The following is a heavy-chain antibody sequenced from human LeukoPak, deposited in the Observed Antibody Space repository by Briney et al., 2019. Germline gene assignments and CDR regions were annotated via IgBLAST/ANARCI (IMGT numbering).Heavy chain of an antibody. CDR2: IGGSGAFI. J-gene: IGHJ3*02. CDR1: GFSFSSNG. V-gene: IGHV3-21*04. Sequence: AGGSLRLSCAASGFSFSSNGMSWVRQAPGKGLEWVSLIGGSGAFIEYADSVKGRFTISRDNAKNSLYLQMNSLRAEDTALYYCAKGVRITMVRGAFDIWGQGTMVTVSS. D-gene: IGHD3-10*01. CDR3: AKGVRITMVRGAFDI.